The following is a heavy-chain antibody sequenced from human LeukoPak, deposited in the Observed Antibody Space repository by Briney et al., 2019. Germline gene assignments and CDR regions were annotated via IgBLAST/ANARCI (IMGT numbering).Heavy chain of an antibody. D-gene: IGHD2-2*01. CDR1: GGSISSSSYY. Sequence: PSETLSLTCTVSGGSISSSSYYWGWIRQPPGKGLEWIGSIYYSGSTYYNPSLKSRVTISVDTSKNQFSLKLSSVTAADTAVYYCARLGSCCNGAFDIWGQGTMVTVSS. V-gene: IGHV4-39*07. CDR2: IYYSGST. J-gene: IGHJ3*02. CDR3: ARLGSCCNGAFDI.